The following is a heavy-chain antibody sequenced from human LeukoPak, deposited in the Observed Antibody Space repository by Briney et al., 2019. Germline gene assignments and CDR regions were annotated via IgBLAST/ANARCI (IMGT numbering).Heavy chain of an antibody. Sequence: SETLSLTCTVSGGSISSGSYYWSWIRQPAGKGLEWIGRIYTSGSTNYNPSLKSRVTISLDTSKNQFSLKLSSVTAADTAVYYCARVPGPTPDFWSGYPGYFDLWGRGTLVTVSS. CDR1: GGSISSGSYY. CDR3: ARVPGPTPDFWSGYPGYFDL. CDR2: IYTSGST. D-gene: IGHD3-3*01. V-gene: IGHV4-61*02. J-gene: IGHJ2*01.